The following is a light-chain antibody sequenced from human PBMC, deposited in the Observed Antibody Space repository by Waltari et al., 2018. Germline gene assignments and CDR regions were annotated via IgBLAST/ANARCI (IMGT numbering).Light chain of an antibody. CDR3: MQALEFPRT. CDR2: DVS. Sequence: DIVMTQTPLSLPVTLGEPASISCRSSQSLLDSEDGNTYLEWYLQKPGQSPHRLIYDVSNRASGVPDRFSGSGSDTDFTLKISRVEAEDVGVYYCMQALEFPRTFGQGTKVEIK. J-gene: IGKJ1*01. V-gene: IGKV2-40*01. CDR1: QSLLDSEDGNTY.